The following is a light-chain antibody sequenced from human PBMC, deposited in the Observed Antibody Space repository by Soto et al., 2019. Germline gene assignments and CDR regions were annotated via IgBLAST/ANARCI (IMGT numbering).Light chain of an antibody. CDR2: EVS. CDR1: SSDVGNCNC. J-gene: IGLJ3*02. V-gene: IGLV2-14*01. CDR3: SSFTTSSTWV. Sequence: QSALTQPASVSGSPGQSITISCTGASSDVGNCNCVSWYQQHPGKAPKLMIYEVSNRPSGFSDRFSGSKAGNTASLTISGLQAEDEADYYCSSFTTSSTWVFGGGTKLTVL.